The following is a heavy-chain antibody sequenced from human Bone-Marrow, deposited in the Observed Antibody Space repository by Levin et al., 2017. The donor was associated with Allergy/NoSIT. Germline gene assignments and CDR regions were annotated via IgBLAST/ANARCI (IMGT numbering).Heavy chain of an antibody. CDR2: VNCNSGHT. CDR1: GYTFTDHY. CDR3: ARNDYGDYVQHFDC. J-gene: IGHJ4*02. Sequence: ASVKVSCEATGYTFTDHYIHWVRQAPGQGFEWMGWVNCNSGHTHYAQKFQDRVTMTRDTSITTAYIEMTSLRFDDTALYFCARNDYGDYVQHFDCWGQGTLVTVSS. V-gene: IGHV1-2*02. D-gene: IGHD4-17*01.